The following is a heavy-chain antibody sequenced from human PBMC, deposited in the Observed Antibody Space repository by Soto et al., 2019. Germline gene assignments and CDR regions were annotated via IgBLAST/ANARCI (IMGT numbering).Heavy chain of an antibody. CDR1: GGTFSSYA. Sequence: GASVKVSCKASGGTFSSYAISWVRQAPGQGLEWMGGIIPIFGTANYAQKFQGRVTITADESTSTAYMELSSLRSEDTAVYYCARDRFCDMCSWYLDYYYGMDVWGQGTTVTVSS. D-gene: IGHD6-13*01. V-gene: IGHV1-69*13. J-gene: IGHJ6*02. CDR2: IIPIFGTA. CDR3: ARDRFCDMCSWYLDYYYGMDV.